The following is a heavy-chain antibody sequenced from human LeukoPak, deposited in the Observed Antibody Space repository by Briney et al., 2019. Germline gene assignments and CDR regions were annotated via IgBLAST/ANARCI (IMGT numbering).Heavy chain of an antibody. CDR3: ARDHDRRLYDSQARNTFDI. CDR2: INWNGGST. CDR1: GFTFDDYG. J-gene: IGHJ3*02. Sequence: GGSLRLSCAASGFTFDDYGMSWVRQAPGKGLEWVSGINWNGGSTGYADSVKGRFTISRDNAKNSLYLQMNSLRAEDTAVYYCARDHDRRLYDSQARNTFDIWGQGTMVTVSS. D-gene: IGHD3-22*01. V-gene: IGHV3-20*04.